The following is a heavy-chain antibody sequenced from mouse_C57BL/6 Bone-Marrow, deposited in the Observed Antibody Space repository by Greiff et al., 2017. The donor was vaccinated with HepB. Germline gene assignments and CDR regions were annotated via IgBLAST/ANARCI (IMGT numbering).Heavy chain of an antibody. CDR1: GYTFTDYY. J-gene: IGHJ3*01. V-gene: IGHV1-81*01. CDR2: IYPRSGNT. D-gene: IGHD2-5*01. Sequence: QVQLQQSGAELVRPGASVKLSCKASGYTFTDYYINWVKQRPGQGLEWIGEIYPRSGNTYYNEKFKGKATLTADKSSSTAYMELRSLTSEDSAVYFCARGSNTWFAYWGQGTLVTVSA. CDR3: ARGSNTWFAY.